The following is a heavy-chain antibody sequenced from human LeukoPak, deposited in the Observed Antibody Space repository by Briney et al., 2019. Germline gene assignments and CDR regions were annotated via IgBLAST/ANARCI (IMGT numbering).Heavy chain of an antibody. D-gene: IGHD2-21*02. CDR3: ARRHPTVTAFDY. J-gene: IGHJ4*02. CDR1: GFTFSSYA. Sequence: AGGSLRLSCAASGFTFSSYAMSWVRQAPGKGLEWVSAISGSGGSTYYADSVKGRFTISRDNSKNTLYLQMSSLRPEDTAVYYCARRHPTVTAFDYWGQGTLVTVSS. CDR2: ISGSGGST. V-gene: IGHV3-23*01.